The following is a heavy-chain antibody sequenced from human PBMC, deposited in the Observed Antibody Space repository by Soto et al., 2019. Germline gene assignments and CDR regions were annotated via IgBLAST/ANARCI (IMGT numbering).Heavy chain of an antibody. V-gene: IGHV4-39*01. CDR1: GGSISSSSYY. CDR2: IYYSGST. D-gene: IGHD5-12*01. Sequence: QLQLQESGPGLVKPSETLSLTCTVSGGSISSSSYYLGWIRQPPGKGQGWIGSIYYSGSTYYNPTLKSRVTLSVDKTKNHFSIKLSSVTASDTAVYYCARYRDGYKPYYFDYWGQGTLDTVSS. J-gene: IGHJ4*02. CDR3: ARYRDGYKPYYFDY.